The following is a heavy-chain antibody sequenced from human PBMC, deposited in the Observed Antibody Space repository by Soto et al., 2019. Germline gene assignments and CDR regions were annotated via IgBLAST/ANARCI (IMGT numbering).Heavy chain of an antibody. Sequence: SVKVSCKASGGTFSSYAISWVRQAPGQGLEWMGGIIPIFGTANYAQKFQGRVTITADESTSTAYMELSSLRSEDTAVYYCASDVDCYDSSGHCGYWGQGTLVTVSS. CDR3: ASDVDCYDSSGHCGY. V-gene: IGHV1-69*13. D-gene: IGHD3-22*01. CDR2: IIPIFGTA. CDR1: GGTFSSYA. J-gene: IGHJ4*02.